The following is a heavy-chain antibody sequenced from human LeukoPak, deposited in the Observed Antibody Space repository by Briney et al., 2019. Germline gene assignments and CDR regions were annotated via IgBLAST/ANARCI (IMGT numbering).Heavy chain of an antibody. CDR2: SFPGDSNT. V-gene: IGHV5-51*01. J-gene: IGHJ2*01. CDR1: GYTFTNYW. D-gene: IGHD3-10*01. Sequence: GESLKISCKGFGYTFTNYWIGLVRQMPGKGLEDMGMSFPGDSNTRYSPSFQGQVTISADKSISTAYLQWSSLKASTTAIYYCARRRGWGSTDWYFDPWGRGTLVTVSS. CDR3: ARRRGWGSTDWYFDP.